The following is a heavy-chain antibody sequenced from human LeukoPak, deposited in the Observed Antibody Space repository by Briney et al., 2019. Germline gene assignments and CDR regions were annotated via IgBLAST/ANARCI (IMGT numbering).Heavy chain of an antibody. V-gene: IGHV4-4*07. J-gene: IGHJ3*02. CDR1: GGSISSYY. D-gene: IGHD1-26*01. Sequence: PSETLSLXCIVSGGSISSYYWSWIRQPAGKGLEWIGRIYTSGSANYNPSLKSRVTMSVDTSKNQFSLKLSSVTAADTAVYYCARVYSGSYHDAFDIWGQGTMVTVSS. CDR3: ARVYSGSYHDAFDI. CDR2: IYTSGSA.